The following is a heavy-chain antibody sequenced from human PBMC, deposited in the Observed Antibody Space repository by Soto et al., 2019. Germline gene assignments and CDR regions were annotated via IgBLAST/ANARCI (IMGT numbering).Heavy chain of an antibody. CDR1: GFTFGDYW. CDR3: ATAEVDY. Sequence: VGSLRLSCAASGFTFGDYWMHWVRQPPGKGPEWVSRMTGDGRTTQYADSVKGRFTASRDNAKSTLYLQMNSLRAEDTAVYYCATAEVDYWGPGTPVTVSS. V-gene: IGHV3-74*03. J-gene: IGHJ4*02. CDR2: MTGDGRTT.